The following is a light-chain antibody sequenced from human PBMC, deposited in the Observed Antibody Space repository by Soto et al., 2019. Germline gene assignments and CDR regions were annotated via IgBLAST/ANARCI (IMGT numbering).Light chain of an antibody. V-gene: IGLV4-69*01. CDR2: LDSDGSH. J-gene: IGLJ2*01. Sequence: TLSSGHSSYAIAWHQQQPEKGPRYLMKLDSDGSHTKGDAIPDRFSGSSSGAERYLTISSLQSEDEADYYCQTWGTGIHVVFGGGTKLTVL. CDR3: QTWGTGIHVV. CDR1: SGHSSYA.